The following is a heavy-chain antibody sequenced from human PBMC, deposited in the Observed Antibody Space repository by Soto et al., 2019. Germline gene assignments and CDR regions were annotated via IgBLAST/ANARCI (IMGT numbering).Heavy chain of an antibody. V-gene: IGHV3-23*01. J-gene: IGHJ1*01. D-gene: IGHD6-13*01. CDR2: ISGGGSTT. CDR3: GRDQAAGGTISRYFQD. CDR1: GFTFSSYA. Sequence: GSLRLSCEASGFTFSSYAMSWVRQAPGKGLEWVSGISGGGSTTYYADSVKGRFTISRDNSKNTLYLQLNSLRAEDTAVYYCGRDQAAGGTISRYFQDWGQGTLVTVSS.